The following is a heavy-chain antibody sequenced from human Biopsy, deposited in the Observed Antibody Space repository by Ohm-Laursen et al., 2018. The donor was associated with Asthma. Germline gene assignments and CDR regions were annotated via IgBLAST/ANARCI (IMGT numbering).Heavy chain of an antibody. CDR1: RYTFTSYD. D-gene: IGHD3-10*01. CDR3: ARHPYVDGSDNYYYRGNDYYLGMDV. CDR2: IIPIFGTA. V-gene: IGHV1-69*13. J-gene: IGHJ6*02. Sequence: SVKVSCKASRYTFTSYDINWVRQATGQGLEWMGGIIPIFGTANYAQKFQGRVTITADESTSTAYMELSSLRSEDTAVYYCARHPYVDGSDNYYYRGNDYYLGMDVWGQGTTVTVSS.